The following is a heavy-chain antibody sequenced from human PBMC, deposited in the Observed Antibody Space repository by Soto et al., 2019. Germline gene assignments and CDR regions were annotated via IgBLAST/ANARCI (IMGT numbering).Heavy chain of an antibody. Sequence: SVKVSCKASGGTFSSYAISWVRQAPGQGLEWMGGIIPTFGTANYAQKFQGRVTITADESTSTAYMELSSLRSEDTAVYYCAREKDIVVVPAAAPDAFDIWGQGTMVTVSS. CDR3: AREKDIVVVPAAAPDAFDI. J-gene: IGHJ3*02. CDR2: IIPTFGTA. V-gene: IGHV1-69*13. D-gene: IGHD2-2*01. CDR1: GGTFSSYA.